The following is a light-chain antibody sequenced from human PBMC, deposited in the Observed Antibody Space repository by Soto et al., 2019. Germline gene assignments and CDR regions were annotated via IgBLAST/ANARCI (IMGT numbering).Light chain of an antibody. V-gene: IGLV2-18*01. CDR1: SSDFNNYDR. CDR3: SLYNTDSTYV. CDR2: EVN. J-gene: IGLJ1*01. Sequence: QSVLTQPPSVSGSPGQSVTISCTGTSSDFNNYDRVSWYQRPPGTGPKLIIFEVNNRPSGVPDRFSGSKSGNTASLTISGLQADDEGEYYCSLYNTDSTYVFGPGTKVTVL.